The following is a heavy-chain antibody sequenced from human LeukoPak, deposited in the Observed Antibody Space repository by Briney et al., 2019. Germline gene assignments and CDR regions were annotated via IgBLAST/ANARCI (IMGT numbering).Heavy chain of an antibody. CDR3: GSVRGILSYFDL. Sequence: VASVKVSCKASRYTFSDYYIHWVRQAPGQGPEWMGWINLNTGGTNYAQKFDGRFSMTRDTSINTAFMELSGLTFDDTAVYYCGSVRGILSYFDLWGRGTLVTVSS. CDR1: RYTFSDYY. D-gene: IGHD3-16*01. J-gene: IGHJ2*01. CDR2: INLNTGGT. V-gene: IGHV1-2*02.